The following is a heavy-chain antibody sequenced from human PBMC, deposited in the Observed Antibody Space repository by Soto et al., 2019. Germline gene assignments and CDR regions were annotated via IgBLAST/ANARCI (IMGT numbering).Heavy chain of an antibody. V-gene: IGHV1-18*01. D-gene: IGHD3-10*01. CDR3: ARGRDGDY. CDR2: ISAHNGNT. CDR1: GYTFTSYG. Sequence: QVHLVQSGAEVKKPGASVKVSCKASGYTFTSYGITWVRQAPGQGLEWMGWISAHNGNTDYAQKLQGRGIVTRDTSTSTAYMELRRLISDATAVYYCARGRDGDYWGQGALVTVSS. J-gene: IGHJ4*02.